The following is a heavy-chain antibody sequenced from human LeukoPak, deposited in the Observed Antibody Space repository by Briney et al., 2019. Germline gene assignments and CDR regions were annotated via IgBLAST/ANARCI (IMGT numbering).Heavy chain of an antibody. J-gene: IGHJ4*02. CDR1: GYSTSTSYY. CDR3: ARDGYGDSDFDY. V-gene: IGHV4-38-2*02. Sequence: SETLSLTCTVSGYSTSTSYYWGWIRQPPGKGLEWIGSIYLSGTTYYNPSLKSRVTTSVDTSKNQFSLKLNSVTAADTAVYYCARDGYGDSDFDYWGQGTLVTVSS. CDR2: IYLSGTT. D-gene: IGHD4-17*01.